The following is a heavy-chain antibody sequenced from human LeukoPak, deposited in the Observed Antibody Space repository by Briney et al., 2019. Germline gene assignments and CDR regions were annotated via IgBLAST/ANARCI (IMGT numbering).Heavy chain of an antibody. CDR3: ARGFYEPFDR. CDR2: VDYYGGT. J-gene: IGHJ4*02. CDR1: GASVSSSH. Sequence: SETLSLTCTVSGASVSSSHWNWVRQPPGKGLEWIGNVDYYGGTKYNPSLKSRVTMSLDTSKNQFSLRLKFVTAADTALYYCARGFYEPFDRWGQGTLVTVSS. D-gene: IGHD2/OR15-2a*01. V-gene: IGHV4-59*02.